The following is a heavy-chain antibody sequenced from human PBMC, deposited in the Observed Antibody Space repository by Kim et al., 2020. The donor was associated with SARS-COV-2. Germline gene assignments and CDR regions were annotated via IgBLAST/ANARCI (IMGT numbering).Heavy chain of an antibody. Sequence: SETLSLTCAVSGGSISSSNLWSWVRQPPGKGLEWIGEIYHSGSTNYNPSLKSRVTISVDKSKNQFSLKLSSVTAADTAVYYCARARDGYNFRYLDYWGQGTLVTVSS. CDR1: GGSISSSNL. J-gene: IGHJ4*02. CDR2: IYHSGST. D-gene: IGHD5-12*01. V-gene: IGHV4-4*02. CDR3: ARARDGYNFRYLDY.